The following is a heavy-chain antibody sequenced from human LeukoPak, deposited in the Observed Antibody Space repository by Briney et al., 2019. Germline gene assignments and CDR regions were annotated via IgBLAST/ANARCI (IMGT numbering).Heavy chain of an antibody. Sequence: GGSLRLSCAASGFTFSSYSMNWVRQAPGKGLEWVAVISYDGSNKYYADSVKGRFTISRDNSKNTLYLQMNSLRAEDTAVYYCARGTIPGAYWGQGTLVTASS. V-gene: IGHV3-30*03. CDR1: GFTFSSYS. D-gene: IGHD1-1*01. J-gene: IGHJ4*02. CDR2: ISYDGSNK. CDR3: ARGTIPGAY.